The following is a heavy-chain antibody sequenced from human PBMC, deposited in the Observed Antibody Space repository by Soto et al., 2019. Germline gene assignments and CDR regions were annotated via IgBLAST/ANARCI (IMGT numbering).Heavy chain of an antibody. J-gene: IGHJ6*03. D-gene: IGHD3-3*01. V-gene: IGHV1-58*02. CDR1: GFTFTSSA. Sequence: QMQLVQSGPEVKKPGTSVKVSCKASGFTFTSSAMQWVRQARGQRLEWIGWIVVGSGNTNYAQKFQERVTITRDMSTSTAYMELSSLRSEDTAVYYCAARFGVAWGANYYMDVWGKGTTVTVSS. CDR2: IVVGSGNT. CDR3: AARFGVAWGANYYMDV.